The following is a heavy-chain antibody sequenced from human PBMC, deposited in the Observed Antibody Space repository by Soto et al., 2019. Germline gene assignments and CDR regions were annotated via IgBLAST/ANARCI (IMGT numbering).Heavy chain of an antibody. CDR1: GVTVSSNY. Sequence: EVQLVESGGGLVQPGGSLRLSCAASGVTVSSNYMSWVRQAPGKGLEWVSVIYGGGSTYYADSVKGRVTLSRDNSKNTMYQRMSSRLAKDMAVYYCAGHGYNSGGGYFASWGRGTLVTVSS. CDR2: IYGGGST. V-gene: IGHV3-66*04. J-gene: IGHJ4*02. D-gene: IGHD5-18*01. CDR3: AGHGYNSGGGYFAS.